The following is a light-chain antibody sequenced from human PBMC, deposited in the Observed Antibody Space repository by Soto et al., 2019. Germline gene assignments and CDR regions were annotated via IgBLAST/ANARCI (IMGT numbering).Light chain of an antibody. CDR1: SSDVGGYNF. CDR2: EVS. Sequence: QSALTQPPSASGSPGQSVTISCTGTSSDVGGYNFVSWYQQHPGKAPKLMIYEVSKRPSGVPDRFSGSKSGNAASLTVSGLKAEDEADYYCSSYAGSQNFVFGGGTKVTVL. CDR3: SSYAGSQNFV. J-gene: IGLJ2*01. V-gene: IGLV2-8*01.